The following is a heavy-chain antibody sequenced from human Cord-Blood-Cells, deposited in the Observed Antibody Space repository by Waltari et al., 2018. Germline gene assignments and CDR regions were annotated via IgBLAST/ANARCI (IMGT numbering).Heavy chain of an antibody. Sequence: QVQLVQSGSELKKPGASVKVSCKASGYTFTSDAMNWVRQAPGQGLEWMGWINTNTWNPTYAQGFTGRFVFSLDTSVSTAYLQISSLKAEDTAVYYCATLYYDFWSGYQNFDYWGQGTLVTVSS. CDR2: INTNTWNP. V-gene: IGHV7-4-1*02. J-gene: IGHJ4*02. CDR1: GYTFTSDA. D-gene: IGHD3-3*01. CDR3: ATLYYDFWSGYQNFDY.